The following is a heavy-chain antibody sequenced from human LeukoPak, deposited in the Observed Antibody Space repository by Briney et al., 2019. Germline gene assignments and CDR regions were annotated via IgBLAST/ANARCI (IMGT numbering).Heavy chain of an antibody. V-gene: IGHV6-1*01. CDR2: TYYRSKWYN. CDR1: GDSFSSNSAA. CDR3: ARDTGYSSSWYLPPSCLGFDP. D-gene: IGHD6-13*01. J-gene: IGHJ5*02. Sequence: SQTLSLTCAVSGDSFSSNSAAWNWLRQSPSRGLEWRGRTYYRSKWYNDYAVSVKSLITINPDTSKNQFSLQLNSVTPEDTAVYYCARDTGYSSSWYLPPSCLGFDPWGQGTLVTVSS.